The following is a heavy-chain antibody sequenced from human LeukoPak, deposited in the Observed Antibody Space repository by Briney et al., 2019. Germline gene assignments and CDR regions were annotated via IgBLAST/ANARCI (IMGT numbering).Heavy chain of an antibody. CDR2: ISGSSSSYI. Sequence: NSGGSLRLSCAASGFTFSSYGMHWVRQAPGKGLEWVSCISGSSSSYIYYSDSVRGRFTISRDNAKNSLYLQMNSLTAEDTAVYYCARAVPGFDYWGQGTLVTVSS. CDR3: ARAVPGFDY. CDR1: GFTFSSYG. D-gene: IGHD1-14*01. V-gene: IGHV3-21*01. J-gene: IGHJ4*02.